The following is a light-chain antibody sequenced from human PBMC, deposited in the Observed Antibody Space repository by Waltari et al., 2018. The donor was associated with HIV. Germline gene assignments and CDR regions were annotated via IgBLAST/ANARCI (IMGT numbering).Light chain of an antibody. V-gene: IGLV2-14*01. Sequence: QSALTQPASVSGSPGQSITISCSGTSTDIGGYNYVSWYQHHPGKAPKLIIYEVTNRPSGVSNRGTASKSGNTASLTISGLQAEDEADYYCTSYTTSSTRVFGGGTKLTVL. CDR2: EVT. J-gene: IGLJ3*02. CDR3: TSYTTSSTRV. CDR1: STDIGGYNY.